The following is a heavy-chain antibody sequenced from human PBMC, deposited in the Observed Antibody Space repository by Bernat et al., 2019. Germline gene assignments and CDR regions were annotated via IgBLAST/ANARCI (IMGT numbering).Heavy chain of an antibody. D-gene: IGHD2-15*01. J-gene: IGHJ6*03. CDR2: INSDGSST. V-gene: IGHV3-74*03. CDR1: GFTFSSSW. CDR3: GRVTAAEVAAVWRSYSSYVDV. Sequence: EVQLLESGGGLVHPGGSLRLSCAYSGFTFSSSWMHWLRQAPGKGLVWFSCINSDGSSTKCEDCGQRSLNITRDNPKSTLYQQMNSMRVEDRAVSYCGRVTAAEVAAVWRSYSSYVDVWGKGSTVTVSS.